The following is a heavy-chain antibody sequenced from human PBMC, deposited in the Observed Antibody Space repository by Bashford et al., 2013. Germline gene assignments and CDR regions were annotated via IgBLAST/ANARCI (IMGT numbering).Heavy chain of an antibody. CDR1: IHFSNYE. J-gene: IGHJ4*02. CDR2: MHPNSGNT. CDR3: ARDGIPALGIFNFDY. D-gene: IGHD6-13*01. Sequence: VASVKVVLQGFWIHFSNYEINWVRQATGQGLEWMGWMHPNSGNTAYAQNFQGRVSMTTDTSTSTVYLEMNSLRAEDTAVYNCARDGIPALGIFNFDYWGQGTPVTVSS. V-gene: IGHV1-8*01.